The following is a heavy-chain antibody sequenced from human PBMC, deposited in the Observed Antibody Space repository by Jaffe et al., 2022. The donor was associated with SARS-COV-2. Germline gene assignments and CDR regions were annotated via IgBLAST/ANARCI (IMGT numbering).Heavy chain of an antibody. V-gene: IGHV3-23*01. J-gene: IGHJ3*02. CDR2: ISGSGDRT. CDR3: AKGKGGSPYDVLDT. CDR1: GFTLSNYA. Sequence: EVQLLESGGGLVQPGGSLRLSCAAPGFTLSNYAMGWVRQPPGKGLEWVSVISGSGDRTFYADPVKGRFTISRDQSKNTLYLQMNSLRAEDTALYYCAKGKGGSPYDVLDTWGQGTMVVVSS. D-gene: IGHD1-26*01.